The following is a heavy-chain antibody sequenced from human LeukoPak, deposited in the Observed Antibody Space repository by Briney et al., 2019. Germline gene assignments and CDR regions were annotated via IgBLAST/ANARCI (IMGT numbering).Heavy chain of an antibody. D-gene: IGHD3-9*01. CDR2: ISSSGSTI. V-gene: IGHV3-11*04. CDR3: ARDFFDILTGYWGPYYYYMDV. J-gene: IGHJ6*03. CDR1: GFTFSDYY. Sequence: GGSLRLSCAASGFTFSDYYMSWIRQAPGKGLEWVSYISSSGSTIYYADSVKGRFTISRDNAKNSLYLQMNSLRAEDTAVYYCARDFFDILTGYWGPYYYYMDVWGKGTTVTVSS.